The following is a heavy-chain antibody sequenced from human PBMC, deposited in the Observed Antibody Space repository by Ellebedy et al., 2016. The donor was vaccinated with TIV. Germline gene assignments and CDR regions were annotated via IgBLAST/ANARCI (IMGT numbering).Heavy chain of an antibody. D-gene: IGHD3-10*01. J-gene: IGHJ6*02. CDR1: GFTFSSYG. CDR3: AKDRAALWGLYYGMDV. CDR2: ISYDGSNK. Sequence: GESLKISXAASGFTFSSYGMHWVRQAPGKGLEWVAVISYDGSNKYYADSVKGRFTISRDNSKNTLYLQMNSLRAEDTAVYYCAKDRAALWGLYYGMDVWGQGTTVTVSS. V-gene: IGHV3-30*18.